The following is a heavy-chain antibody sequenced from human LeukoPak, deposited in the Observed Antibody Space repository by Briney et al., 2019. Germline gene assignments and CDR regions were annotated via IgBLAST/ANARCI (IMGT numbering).Heavy chain of an antibody. Sequence: SETLSLTCAVYGGSFSGYYWSWIRQPPGKGLEWIGEINHSGSTNYNPSLKSRVTISVDTSKNQFSMKLSSVTAADTAVYYCARGLSNCSGGSCYSSTYYYYYGMDVWGKGTTVTVSS. CDR2: INHSGST. CDR3: ARGLSNCSGGSCYSSTYYYYYGMDV. V-gene: IGHV4-34*01. CDR1: GGSFSGYY. J-gene: IGHJ6*04. D-gene: IGHD2-15*01.